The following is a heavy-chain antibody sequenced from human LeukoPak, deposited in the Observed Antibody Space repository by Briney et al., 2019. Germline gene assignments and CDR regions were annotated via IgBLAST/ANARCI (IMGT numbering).Heavy chain of an antibody. D-gene: IGHD5-12*01. J-gene: IGHJ4*02. CDR2: IYDSGRT. CDR1: GGSVSSGSYF. CDR3: ARDRLGGYSYVY. Sequence: PSETLSLTCTVSGGSVSSGSYFRTWIRQSPGKRLEYVGYIYDSGRTNYNPSLKSRVIISKDTSKNQFSLKLSSVTAADTAVYYCARDRLGGYSYVYWGQGSLVTVSS. V-gene: IGHV4-61*01.